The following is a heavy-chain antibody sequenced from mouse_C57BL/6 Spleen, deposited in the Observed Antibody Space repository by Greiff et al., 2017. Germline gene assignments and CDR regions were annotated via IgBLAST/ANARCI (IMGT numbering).Heavy chain of an antibody. Sequence: ESGPGLVKPSQSLSLTCSVTGYSITSGYYWNWIRQFPGNKLEWMGYISYDGSNNYNPSLKNRISITRDTSKNQFFLKLNSVTTEDTATYYCARRGNWDWGKGTTLTVSS. CDR1: GYSITSGYY. V-gene: IGHV3-6*01. J-gene: IGHJ2*01. CDR3: ARRGNWD. D-gene: IGHD4-1*01. CDR2: ISYDGSN.